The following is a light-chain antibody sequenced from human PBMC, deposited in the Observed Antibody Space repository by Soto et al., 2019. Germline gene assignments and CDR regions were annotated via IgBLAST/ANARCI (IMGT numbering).Light chain of an antibody. CDR1: QSVSSN. V-gene: IGKV3-15*01. J-gene: IGKJ1*01. Sequence: EIVMTQSPATLSVSPGERATLSCRASQSVSSNLALYQQKPGQAPRLLIYGASTRATGIPARFSGSGSGTEFTLTISSLQSEDFAVYYCHQRQSGPRTFGQGTTVDIK. CDR3: HQRQSGPRT. CDR2: GAS.